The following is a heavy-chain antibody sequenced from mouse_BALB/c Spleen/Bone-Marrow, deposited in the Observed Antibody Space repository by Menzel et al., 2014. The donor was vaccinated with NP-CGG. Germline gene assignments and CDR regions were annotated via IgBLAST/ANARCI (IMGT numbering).Heavy chain of an antibody. CDR1: GYSFTRYW. J-gene: IGHJ3*01. Sequence: VQLQQSGTVLARPGASVKMSCKASGYSFTRYWMHWVKQRPGQGLEWIGVTYPGNSDTIYSQKFKGKAKLTAVTSASTAYMELSSLTNEDSAVYYCTRSYYDYGGFPYWGQGTLVTVSA. D-gene: IGHD2-4*01. V-gene: IGHV1-5*01. CDR2: TYPGNSDT. CDR3: TRSYYDYGGFPY.